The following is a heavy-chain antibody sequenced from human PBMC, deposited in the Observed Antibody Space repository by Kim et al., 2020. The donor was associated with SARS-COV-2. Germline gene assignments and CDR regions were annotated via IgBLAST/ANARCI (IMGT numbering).Heavy chain of an antibody. Sequence: ASVKVSCKASGYTFTSYAMHWVRQAPGQRLEWMGWINAGNGNTKYSQKFQGRVTITRDTSASTAYMELSSLRSEDTAVYYCARDAAGYSSGWYGGRYNWFDPWGQGTLVTVSS. V-gene: IGHV1-3*01. CDR1: GYTFTSYA. D-gene: IGHD6-19*01. CDR3: ARDAAGYSSGWYGGRYNWFDP. J-gene: IGHJ5*02. CDR2: INAGNGNT.